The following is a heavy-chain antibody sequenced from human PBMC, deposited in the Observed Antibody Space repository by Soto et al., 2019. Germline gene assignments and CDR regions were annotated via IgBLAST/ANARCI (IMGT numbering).Heavy chain of an antibody. CDR2: ISGSGGST. Sequence: GGSLRLSCAASGFTFSSYAVSWVRQAPGKGLEWVSAISGSGGSTYYADSVKGRFTISRDNSKNTLYLQMNSLRAEDTAVYYCAKAHCSGGSCYSVAFDIWGQGTMVTVSS. V-gene: IGHV3-23*01. D-gene: IGHD2-15*01. CDR3: AKAHCSGGSCYSVAFDI. J-gene: IGHJ3*02. CDR1: GFTFSSYA.